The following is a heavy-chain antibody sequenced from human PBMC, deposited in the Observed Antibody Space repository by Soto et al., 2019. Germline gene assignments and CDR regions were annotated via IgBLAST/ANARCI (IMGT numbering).Heavy chain of an antibody. D-gene: IGHD1-26*01. Sequence: TSETLSLTCTVSGGSVSRGDYYWSRNRQPPGKGLEWIGYIYYSGNTYYNPSLKSRITISVDTSKNQFSLKLSSVTAADTAVYYCARDRVGATNWFDPWGQGTLVTVSS. J-gene: IGHJ5*02. CDR3: ARDRVGATNWFDP. CDR2: IYYSGNT. V-gene: IGHV4-30-4*01. CDR1: GGSVSRGDYY.